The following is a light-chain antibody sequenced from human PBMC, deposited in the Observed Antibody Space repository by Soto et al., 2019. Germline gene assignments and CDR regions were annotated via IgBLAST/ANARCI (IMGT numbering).Light chain of an antibody. CDR1: QSVNSN. Sequence: EIVLTQSPGTLSVSPGDTATLSCRANQSVNSNLAWYQQKRGQPPRLLISDASTRASGIAARFRGAGSGTDFTLTISSLQSEDFAVYYCQQYNNWPPLTFGGGTKVEIK. J-gene: IGKJ4*01. CDR2: DAS. CDR3: QQYNNWPPLT. V-gene: IGKV3-15*01.